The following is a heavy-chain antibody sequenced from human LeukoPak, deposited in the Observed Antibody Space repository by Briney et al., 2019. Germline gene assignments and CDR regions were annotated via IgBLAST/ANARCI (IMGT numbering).Heavy chain of an antibody. CDR3: ARHYCSSTSCYLGAEYFQH. CDR1: GGSISSYY. Sequence: SETLSLTCTVSGGSISSYYWGWIRQPPGKGLEWIGSIYYSGSTYYNPSLKSRVTISVDTSKNQFSLKLSSVTAADTAVYYCARHYCSSTSCYLGAEYFQHWGQGTLVTVSS. D-gene: IGHD2-2*01. V-gene: IGHV4-39*01. J-gene: IGHJ1*01. CDR2: IYYSGST.